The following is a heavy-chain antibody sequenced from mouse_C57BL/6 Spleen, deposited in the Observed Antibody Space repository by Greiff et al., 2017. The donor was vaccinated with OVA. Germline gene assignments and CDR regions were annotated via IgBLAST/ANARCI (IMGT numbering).Heavy chain of an antibody. CDR2: IWGDGST. CDR1: GFSLTSYG. J-gene: IGHJ3*01. V-gene: IGHV2-3*01. Sequence: QVQLQQSGPGLVAPSQSLSITCTVSGFSLTSYGVSWVRQPPGKGLEWLGVIWGDGSTYYHSALISRLSISKDNSKSQVFLKLNSLQTDDTATYYCAKQTAQAPFAWFAYWGQVTLVTVSA. D-gene: IGHD3-2*02. CDR3: AKQTAQAPFAWFAY.